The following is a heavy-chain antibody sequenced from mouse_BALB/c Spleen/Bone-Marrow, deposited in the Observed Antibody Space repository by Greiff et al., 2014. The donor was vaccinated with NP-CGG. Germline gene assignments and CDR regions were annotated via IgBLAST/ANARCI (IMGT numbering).Heavy chain of an antibody. CDR2: IWGGGST. CDR1: GFSLTDYG. CDR3: AKHTLRYYAMDY. J-gene: IGHJ4*01. D-gene: IGHD1-1*01. Sequence: VQGVESGPGLVAPSQSLSITCTVSGFSLTDYGVSWIRQPPGKGLEWLGVIWGGGSTYYNSSLKSRLSISKDNSKGQVFLKMNNLQTYDTAMYYCAKHTLRYYAMDYWGQGTSVTVSS. V-gene: IGHV2-6-5*01.